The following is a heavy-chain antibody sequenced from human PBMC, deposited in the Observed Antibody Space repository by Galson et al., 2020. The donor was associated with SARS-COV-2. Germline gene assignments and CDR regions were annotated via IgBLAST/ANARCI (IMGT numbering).Heavy chain of an antibody. CDR3: AREQGSGGSCYSPFDY. V-gene: IGHV1-46*01. J-gene: IGHJ4*02. D-gene: IGHD2-15*01. CDR2: INPGGGSA. Sequence: ASVKVSCKASGYTFTSYYMHWVRQAPGQGLEWMGIINPGGGSATYAQKFQGRVTMTRDTSTSTVQMELSSLRSEDTAIYYCAREQGSGGSCYSPFDYWGQGTLVTVSS. CDR1: GYTFTSYY.